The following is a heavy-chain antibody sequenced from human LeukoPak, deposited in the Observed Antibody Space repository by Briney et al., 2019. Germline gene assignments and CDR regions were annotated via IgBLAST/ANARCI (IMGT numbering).Heavy chain of an antibody. CDR3: AKDHYYDSAYYFDY. CDR1: GFTFSSYS. CDR2: ISSSSSYI. D-gene: IGHD3-22*01. Sequence: GGSLRLSCAASGFTFSSYSMNWVRQAPGKGLEWVSSISSSSSYIYYADSVKGRFTISRDNAKNSLYLQMNSLRAGDTAVYYCAKDHYYDSAYYFDYWGQGTLVTVSS. J-gene: IGHJ4*02. V-gene: IGHV3-21*04.